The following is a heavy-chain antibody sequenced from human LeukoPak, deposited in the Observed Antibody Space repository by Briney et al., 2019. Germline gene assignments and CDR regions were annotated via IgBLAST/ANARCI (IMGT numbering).Heavy chain of an antibody. CDR3: IRGTVGAPGNDY. D-gene: IGHD1-26*01. Sequence: AGTLRLSCAASGFTFSSYWRHWVRQAPGKGLVWVSRSDTDVSFSRYADSVRGRSTISRDNAKYPVYLQMSSLRAEGTAVYYCIRGTVGAPGNDYWGQGALVTVSS. J-gene: IGHJ4*02. V-gene: IGHV3-74*01. CDR2: SDTDVSFS. CDR1: GFTFSSYW.